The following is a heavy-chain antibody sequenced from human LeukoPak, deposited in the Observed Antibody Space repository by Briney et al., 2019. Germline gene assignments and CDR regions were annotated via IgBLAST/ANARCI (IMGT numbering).Heavy chain of an antibody. D-gene: IGHD6-13*01. CDR3: ARDPLIAAAGTSY. V-gene: IGHV3-21*01. Sequence: GGSLRLSCAASGFTFSIYSMNWVRQAPGKGLECVSSISSSSSYIYYADSVKGRFTISRDNAKNSLYLQMNSLRAEDTAVYYCARDPLIAAAGTSYWGQGTLVTVSS. CDR2: ISSSSSYI. CDR1: GFTFSIYS. J-gene: IGHJ4*02.